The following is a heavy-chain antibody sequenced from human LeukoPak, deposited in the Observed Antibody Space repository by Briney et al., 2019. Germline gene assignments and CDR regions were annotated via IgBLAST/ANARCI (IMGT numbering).Heavy chain of an antibody. V-gene: IGHV3-48*02. Sequence: GGSLRLSCAASGFTFSSDSMNWVRQAPGKGLEWVSYISSSTNTIYYADSVKGRFTISRDNAKNSLFLQMNSLRDEDTAVYYCARGGYGANNDAFDIWGQGAMVTVSS. CDR2: ISSSTNTI. CDR1: GFTFSSDS. J-gene: IGHJ3*02. CDR3: ARGGYGANNDAFDI. D-gene: IGHD4-23*01.